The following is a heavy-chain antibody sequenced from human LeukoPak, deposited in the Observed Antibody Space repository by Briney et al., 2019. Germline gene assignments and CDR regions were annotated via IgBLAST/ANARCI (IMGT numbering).Heavy chain of an antibody. D-gene: IGHD6-13*01. Sequence: GGSLRLSCAASGFTFSSYSMNWVRQAPGKGLEWVSSIGTSTSYIYYADSVKGRFTISRDNAKNSLYLQMNSLRAEDTAVYYCAKDLGQQLPPNHLRVFDYWGQGTLVTVSS. CDR2: IGTSTSYI. V-gene: IGHV3-21*04. CDR1: GFTFSSYS. CDR3: AKDLGQQLPPNHLRVFDY. J-gene: IGHJ4*02.